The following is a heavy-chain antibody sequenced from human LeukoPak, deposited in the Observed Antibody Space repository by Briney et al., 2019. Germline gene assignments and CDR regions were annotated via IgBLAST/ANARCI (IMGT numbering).Heavy chain of an antibody. CDR2: IVVGSGNT. J-gene: IGHJ2*01. D-gene: IGHD2/OR15-2a*01. CDR1: GFTFTSSA. CDR3: AAGAQRSMDESSQDL. Sequence: SVKVSCKASGFTFTSSAVQWVRQARGQRLEWIGWIVVGSGNTSYAQKFQERVTITRDMSTSTAYMELSSLRSEDTAVYYCAAGAQRSMDESSQDLWGRGTLVTVSS. V-gene: IGHV1-58*01.